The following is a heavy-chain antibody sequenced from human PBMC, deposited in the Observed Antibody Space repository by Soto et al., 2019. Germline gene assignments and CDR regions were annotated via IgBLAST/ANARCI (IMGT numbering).Heavy chain of an antibody. CDR2: ISSDGSRT. CDR3: ARVYSSLSSYDY. CDR1: GFTFSTFW. J-gene: IGHJ4*02. V-gene: IGHV3-74*01. D-gene: IGHD5-18*01. Sequence: GGSLRLSCAASGFTFSTFWMHWVRQAPGKGLVWVSRISSDGSRTIYADSVKGRFTISRDNAKNTLYLQMNSLRAEDTAVYYCARVYSSLSSYDYWGQGTLVTVSS.